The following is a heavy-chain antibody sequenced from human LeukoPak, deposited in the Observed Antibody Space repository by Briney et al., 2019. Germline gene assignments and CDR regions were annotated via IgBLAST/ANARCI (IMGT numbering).Heavy chain of an antibody. CDR1: GFTFSDYY. CDR3: ARDRRYCSGGSCYQNWFDP. Sequence: PGGSPRLSCAASGFTFSDYYMSWIRQAPGKGLEWVSYISSSGSTIYYADSVKGRFTISRDNAKNSLYLQMNSLRAEDTAVYYCARDRRYCSGGSCYQNWFDPWGQGTLVTVSS. D-gene: IGHD2-15*01. CDR2: ISSSGSTI. V-gene: IGHV3-11*01. J-gene: IGHJ5*02.